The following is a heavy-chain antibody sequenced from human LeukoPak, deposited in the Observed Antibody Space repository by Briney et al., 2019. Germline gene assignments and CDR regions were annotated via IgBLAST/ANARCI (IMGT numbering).Heavy chain of an antibody. CDR1: GGSISSGSHY. CDR3: AGEVGGSWFDP. Sequence: PSQTLSLTCTVSGGSISSGSHYWSWLRQPAGKGLEWIGRIYSSGNTNYNPSLKSRVTISLDTSKNQFSLNLSSVTAADTAVYYCAGEVGGSWFDPWGLGTPVTVSS. V-gene: IGHV4-61*02. CDR2: IYSSGNT. J-gene: IGHJ5*02. D-gene: IGHD1-26*01.